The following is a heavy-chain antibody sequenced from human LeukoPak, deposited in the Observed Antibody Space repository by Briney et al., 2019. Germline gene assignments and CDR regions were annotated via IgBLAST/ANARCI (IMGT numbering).Heavy chain of an antibody. CDR2: IDWNGAST. J-gene: IGHJ4*02. D-gene: IGHD3-10*01. Sequence: PGGSLRLSCAASGFTFDDYGMSWVRQVAGQGLEWVSGIDWNGASTGYADSVKGRFTISRDNAKKSLYLQMNSLRAEDTALYHCARGSTMVSDYWGQGTLVTVSS. CDR1: GFTFDDYG. CDR3: ARGSTMVSDY. V-gene: IGHV3-20*01.